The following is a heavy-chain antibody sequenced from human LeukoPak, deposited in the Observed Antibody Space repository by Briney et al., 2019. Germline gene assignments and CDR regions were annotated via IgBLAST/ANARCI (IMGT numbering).Heavy chain of an antibody. CDR2: IKQDGSEK. Sequence: GGSLRLSCAASGFTFTSYWMSWVRQAPGKELEWVASIKQDGSEKYYVDSVKGRFTISRDNAKKSLYLQMNSLRAEDTAVYYCARDLPYDYIWKSPRRGSTFDYWGQGALVTVSS. J-gene: IGHJ4*02. V-gene: IGHV3-7*01. CDR1: GFTFTSYW. D-gene: IGHD3-16*01. CDR3: ARDLPYDYIWKSPRRGSTFDY.